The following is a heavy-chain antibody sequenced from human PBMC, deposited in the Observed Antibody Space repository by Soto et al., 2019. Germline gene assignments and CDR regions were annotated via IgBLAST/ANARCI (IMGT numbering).Heavy chain of an antibody. CDR2: ISGSGGST. V-gene: IGHV3-23*01. CDR1: GFTFSSYA. J-gene: IGHJ6*02. Sequence: PGGSLRLSCAASGFTFSSYAMSWVRQAPGKGLEWVSAISGSGGSTYYADSVKGRFTISRDNSKNTLYLQMKRLRAEDTAVYYCAKDRIAVGPAVDYYYYYGMDVWGQGTTVTVSS. CDR3: AKDRIAVGPAVDYYYYYGMDV. D-gene: IGHD6-19*01.